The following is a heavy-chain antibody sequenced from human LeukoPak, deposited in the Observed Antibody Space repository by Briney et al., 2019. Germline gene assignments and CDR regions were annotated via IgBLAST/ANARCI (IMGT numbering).Heavy chain of an antibody. J-gene: IGHJ3*02. CDR2: INPNSGGT. Sequence: ASVKVSCKASGYTFTGYYMHWVRQAPGQGLEWMGWINPNSGGTNYAQKFQGWVTMTRDTSISTAYMELSRLRSDDTAVYYCATSYCGGDCYSDAFDIWGQGTMVTVSS. V-gene: IGHV1-2*04. D-gene: IGHD2-21*02. CDR3: ATSYCGGDCYSDAFDI. CDR1: GYTFTGYY.